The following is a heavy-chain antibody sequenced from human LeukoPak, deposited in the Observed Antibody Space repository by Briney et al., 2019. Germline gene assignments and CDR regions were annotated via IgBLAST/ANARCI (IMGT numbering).Heavy chain of an antibody. J-gene: IGHJ4*02. CDR3: AKERQTGDYFTSDF. CDR1: GFTVGSNY. Sequence: GGSLRLSCAASGFTVGSNYMNWVRQAPGKGLEWVSAINGRGDSTFYADSVKGQFTISRDNSKSTVYLQMNSLRADDTAVYYCAKERQTGDYFTSDFWGQGTLVTVSS. D-gene: IGHD4-17*01. V-gene: IGHV3-23*01. CDR2: INGRGDST.